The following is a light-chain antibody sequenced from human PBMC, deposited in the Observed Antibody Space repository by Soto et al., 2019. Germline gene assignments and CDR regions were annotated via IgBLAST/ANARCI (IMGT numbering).Light chain of an antibody. Sequence: AIRMTQSPSSFSASTGDRVTITCRASQGISSYLAWYQQKPGKAPKLLIYAASSLQSGVPSRFSGSASGTDFTLTSSCMQSEDFATYYCQQYYSYPIAFGQGTRLDIK. CDR1: QGISSY. CDR2: AAS. CDR3: QQYYSYPIA. V-gene: IGKV1-8*01. J-gene: IGKJ5*01.